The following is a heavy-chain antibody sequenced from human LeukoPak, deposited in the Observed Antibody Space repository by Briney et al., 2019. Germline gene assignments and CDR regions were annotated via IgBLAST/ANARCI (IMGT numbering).Heavy chain of an antibody. CDR2: INPKSGGR. CDR3: ATGERLVPAAMWFDY. V-gene: IGHV1-2*02. Sequence: ASVTVSCKASGYTFTDYYMHWVRQAPGQGLEWMGWINPKSGGRSYAQRFQGRVTMTRDTSISTVYMELSRLRSDDTAVYYCATGERLVPAAMWFDYWGQGTLVTVSS. CDR1: GYTFTDYY. D-gene: IGHD2-2*01. J-gene: IGHJ4*02.